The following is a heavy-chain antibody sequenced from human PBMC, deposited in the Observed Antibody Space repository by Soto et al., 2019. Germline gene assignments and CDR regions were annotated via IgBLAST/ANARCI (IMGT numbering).Heavy chain of an antibody. CDR3: ARRLLGEYSRSWRGDAFDI. D-gene: IGHD6-6*01. J-gene: IGHJ3*02. V-gene: IGHV3-21*01. Sequence: GGSLRLSCAASGFTFSSYSMNWVRQAPGKXLEWVSSISSSSSYIYYADSVKGRFTISRDNAKNSLYLQMNSLRAEDTAVYYCARRLLGEYSRSWRGDAFDIWGQGTMVTVSS. CDR2: ISSSSSYI. CDR1: GFTFSSYS.